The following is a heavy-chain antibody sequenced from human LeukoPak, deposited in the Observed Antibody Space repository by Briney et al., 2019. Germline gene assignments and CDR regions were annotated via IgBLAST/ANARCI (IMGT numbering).Heavy chain of an antibody. V-gene: IGHV4-31*11. D-gene: IGHD5-24*01. J-gene: IGHJ4*02. CDR3: ARHVEMGTIGHYLDS. CDR1: GAPISSGTYY. Sequence: PSQTLSLTCAFSGAPISSGTYYWSWIRQHPGKGLEWIGYIYHSGSTFYNPSLKSRVTISADTSENQFSLNLRSVTAADTAIYYCARHVEMGTIGHYLDSWGQGTLVTVSS. CDR2: IYHSGST.